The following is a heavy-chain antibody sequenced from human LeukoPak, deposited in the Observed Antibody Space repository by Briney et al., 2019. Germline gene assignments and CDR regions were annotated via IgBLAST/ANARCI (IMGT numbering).Heavy chain of an antibody. CDR2: ISSSSTYI. CDR1: GFTFSSYS. J-gene: IGHJ4*02. Sequence: GGSLRLSCAASGFTFSSYSMNWVRQAPGKGLEWVSSISSSSTYIYYADSVKGRFTISRDNAKNSLYLQMNSLRAEDTAVYYCARDNSPKYSSGWYDYGYWGQGTLVTASS. D-gene: IGHD6-19*01. CDR3: ARDNSPKYSSGWYDYGY. V-gene: IGHV3-21*01.